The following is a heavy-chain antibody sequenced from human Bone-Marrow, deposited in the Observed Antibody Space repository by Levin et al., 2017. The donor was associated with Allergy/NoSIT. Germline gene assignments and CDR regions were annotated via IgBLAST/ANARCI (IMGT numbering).Heavy chain of an antibody. CDR2: IRSTPYGGTT. D-gene: IGHD2-21*02. J-gene: IGHJ4*02. Sequence: GGSLRLSCTTSGFTFGEYAIHWVRQAPEKGLEWLGFIRSTPYGGTTEYAASLKGRLLIARDDSASIAYLQMNSVKTADTAVYYRTRDPNADFYFDYWGQGALLSVSS. CDR1: GFTFGEYA. V-gene: IGHV3-49*04. CDR3: TRDPNADFYFDY.